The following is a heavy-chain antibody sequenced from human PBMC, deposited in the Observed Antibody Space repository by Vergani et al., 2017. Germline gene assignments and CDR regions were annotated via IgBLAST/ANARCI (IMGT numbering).Heavy chain of an antibody. CDR3: ARPGSSSWYQVSWYFDL. CDR1: GYSISSGYY. CDR2: IYHSGST. J-gene: IGHJ2*01. Sequence: QVQLQESGPGLVKPSETLSLTCAVSGYSISSGYYWGWIRQPPGKGLEWIGSIYHSGSTYYNPSLKSRVTISVDTSKNQFSLKLSSVTAAATAVYYCARPGSSSWYQVSWYFDLWGRGTLVTVSS. D-gene: IGHD6-13*01. V-gene: IGHV4-38-2*01.